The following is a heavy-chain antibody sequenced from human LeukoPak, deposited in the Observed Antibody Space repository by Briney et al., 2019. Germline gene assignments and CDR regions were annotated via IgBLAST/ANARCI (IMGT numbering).Heavy chain of an antibody. CDR2: MNPNSGNT. J-gene: IGHJ5*02. CDR3: ARGRATVTTHWVDP. V-gene: IGHV1-8*03. Sequence: ASVKVSCKASGYPFSNYDINWVRQATGQGLEWMGWMNPNSGNTDYAQKFQGRVTITRNTSISTAYMELSSLRSEDTAVYYCARGRATVTTHWVDPWGQGTLVTVFS. D-gene: IGHD4-11*01. CDR1: GYPFSNYD.